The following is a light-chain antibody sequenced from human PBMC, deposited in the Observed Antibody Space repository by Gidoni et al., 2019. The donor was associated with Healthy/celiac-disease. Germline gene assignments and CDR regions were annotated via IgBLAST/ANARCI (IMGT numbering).Light chain of an antibody. CDR3: QQYNNLPQT. J-gene: IGKJ1*01. V-gene: IGKV3-15*01. Sequence: EIVMTQSPSTLSVSPGERATLSCRARQRVSSNLAWYKQKPGQPPRPPIYGASTRAPGIPARFTVSVSGTQFTLTISSLQSEDFAVYYCQQYNNLPQTFGQGTKVEIK. CDR2: GAS. CDR1: QRVSSN.